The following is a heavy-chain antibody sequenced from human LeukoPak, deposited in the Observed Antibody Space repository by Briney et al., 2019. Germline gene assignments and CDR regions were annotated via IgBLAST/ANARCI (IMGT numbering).Heavy chain of an antibody. CDR3: AKDDGYGDPSYFDY. V-gene: IGHV3-66*01. J-gene: IGHJ4*02. CDR2: IYSGGST. Sequence: GGSLRLSCAASGFTVSSNYMSWVRQAPGKGLEWVSVIYSGGSTYYADSVKGRFTISRDNSKSTLYLQMNSLRAEDTAVYYCAKDDGYGDPSYFDYWGQGTLVTVSS. CDR1: GFTVSSNY. D-gene: IGHD4-17*01.